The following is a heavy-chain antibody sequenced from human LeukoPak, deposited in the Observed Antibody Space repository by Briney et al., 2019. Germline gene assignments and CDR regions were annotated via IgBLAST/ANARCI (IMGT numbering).Heavy chain of an antibody. CDR3: ATYHDISSGYTFDS. J-gene: IGHJ4*02. CDR2: IHPSGST. V-gene: IGHV4-4*02. Sequence: PSGILSLTCAVSGGSINNNKWWNWVRQPPGKGLEWIGEIHPSGSTRYNPSLKSRLSISIDKSNDQVSLKLSSVTAADTAVYYCATYHDISSGYTFDSWGQGTLVTVSS. D-gene: IGHD3-9*01. CDR1: GGSINNNKW.